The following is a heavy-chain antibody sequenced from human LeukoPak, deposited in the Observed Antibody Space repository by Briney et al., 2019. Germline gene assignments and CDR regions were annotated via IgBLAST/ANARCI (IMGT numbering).Heavy chain of an antibody. J-gene: IGHJ2*01. CDR2: IYCSGST. CDR3: ARRYTAMVPYWYFDL. V-gene: IGHV4-59*08. Sequence: SETLSLTCTVSGGSISSYYWSWIRQPPGKGLEWIGYIYCSGSTNYNPSLKSRVTISVDTSKNQFSLKLSSVTAADTAVYYCARRYTAMVPYWYFDLLGRGTLVTVSS. CDR1: GGSISSYY. D-gene: IGHD5-18*01.